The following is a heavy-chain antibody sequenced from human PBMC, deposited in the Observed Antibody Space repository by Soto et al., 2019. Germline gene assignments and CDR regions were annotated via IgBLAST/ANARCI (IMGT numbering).Heavy chain of an antibody. D-gene: IGHD3-10*01. CDR2: IWYDGSNK. Sequence: QVQLVESGGGVVQPGRSLRLSCAASGFTFSSYGMHWVRQAPGKGLEWVAVIWYDGSNKYYADSVKGRFTISRDNSKNTLYLQMNSLRAEDTAVYYCARDGATMVRGVSWFDPWGQGTLVTASS. CDR3: ARDGATMVRGVSWFDP. J-gene: IGHJ5*02. CDR1: GFTFSSYG. V-gene: IGHV3-33*01.